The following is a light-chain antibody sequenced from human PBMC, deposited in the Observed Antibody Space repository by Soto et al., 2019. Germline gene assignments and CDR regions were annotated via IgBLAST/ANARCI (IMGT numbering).Light chain of an antibody. Sequence: DIQMTHSPSTLSASVGDRVTITCRASQSISSWLAWYQQKPGKAPKLLMYDASSLEGGVPSRFSGSGSGTEFTLTISSLQPDDFATYYCQQYNSYWTFGQGTKV. V-gene: IGKV1-5*01. CDR3: QQYNSYWT. CDR2: DAS. CDR1: QSISSW. J-gene: IGKJ1*01.